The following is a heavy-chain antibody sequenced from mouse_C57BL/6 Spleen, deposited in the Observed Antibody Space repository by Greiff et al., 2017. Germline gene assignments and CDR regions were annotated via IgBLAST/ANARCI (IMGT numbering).Heavy chain of an antibody. CDR1: GFSLTRSG. J-gene: IGHJ4*01. V-gene: IGHV2-6-1*01. Sequence: VKLQESGPGLVAPSQSLSITCTVPGFSLTRSGVHWVRQPPGKGLEWLVVIWSDGSTTYNSALKSRLSISKDNSKSQVFLKMNSLQTDDTAMYYCARHRNYAMDYWGQGTSVTVSS. CDR3: ARHRNYAMDY. CDR2: IWSDGST.